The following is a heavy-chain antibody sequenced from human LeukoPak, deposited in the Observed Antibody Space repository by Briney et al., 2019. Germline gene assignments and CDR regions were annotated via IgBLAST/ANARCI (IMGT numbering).Heavy chain of an antibody. Sequence: GGSLRLSCAASGFTFSSYGMSWVRQAPGKGLEWVSAISGSGGSTYYADPVKGRFTISRDNSKNTLYLQMNSLRAEDAAVYFCAKAPVTSCRGAYCYPFDSWGQGTLVTVSS. CDR2: ISGSGGST. CDR1: GFTFSSYG. J-gene: IGHJ4*02. D-gene: IGHD2-21*01. V-gene: IGHV3-23*01. CDR3: AKAPVTSCRGAYCYPFDS.